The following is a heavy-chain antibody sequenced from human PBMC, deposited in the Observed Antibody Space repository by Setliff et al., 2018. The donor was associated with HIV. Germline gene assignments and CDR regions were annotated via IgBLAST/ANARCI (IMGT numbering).Heavy chain of an antibody. CDR3: ATFVDPTYYFDY. V-gene: IGHV1-69-2*01. CDR1: GYTVTDNY. CDR2: VDPEDGET. D-gene: IGHD5-12*01. Sequence: GASVKVSCKASGYTVTDNYMHWVQQAPGKGLEWMGRVDPEDGETIYAEKFQGRVTITADTSTDTAYMELSSLRSEDTAVYYCATFVDPTYYFDYWGQGTLVTVSS. J-gene: IGHJ4*02.